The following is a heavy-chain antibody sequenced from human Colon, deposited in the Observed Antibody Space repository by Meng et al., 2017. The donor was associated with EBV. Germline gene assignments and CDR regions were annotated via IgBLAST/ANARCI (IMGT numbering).Heavy chain of an antibody. J-gene: IGHJ5*02. Sequence: QDSVPGLVKPSQTLSLPCTVSGGSISSGGYYWSWIRQHPGKGLEWIGYIHSSGSTYYNPSLRSRLTISVDTSKNQFSLKLSSVTAADTAVYYCARASYGSGSPLGESWFDPWGQGTLVTVSS. CDR3: ARASYGSGSPLGESWFDP. CDR1: GGSISSGGYY. V-gene: IGHV4-31*03. CDR2: IHSSGST. D-gene: IGHD3-10*01.